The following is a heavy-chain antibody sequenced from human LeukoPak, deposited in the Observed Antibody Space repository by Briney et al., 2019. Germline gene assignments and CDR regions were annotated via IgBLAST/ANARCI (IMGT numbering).Heavy chain of an antibody. Sequence: ASVKVSCKASGYIFTAFAINWVRQAPGQGLEWMGWINTNTGNPTYAQGFTGRFVFSLDTSVSTAYLQISSLKADDTAVYYCAREGWFDPWGQGILVTVSS. V-gene: IGHV7-4-1*02. CDR3: AREGWFDP. CDR2: INTNTGNP. J-gene: IGHJ5*02. CDR1: GYIFTAFA.